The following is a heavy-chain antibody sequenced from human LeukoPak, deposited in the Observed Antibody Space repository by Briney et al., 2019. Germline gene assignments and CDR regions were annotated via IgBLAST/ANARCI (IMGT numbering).Heavy chain of an antibody. V-gene: IGHV1-8*01. CDR2: MNLNSGNT. Sequence: ASVKVSCKASGYTFTSYDINWVRQATGQGLEWMGWMNLNSGNTGYAQKFQGRVTMTRNTSISTAYMELSSLRSEDTAVYYCARELGDCSSTSCYPWFDPWGQGTLVTVSS. CDR1: GYTFTSYD. J-gene: IGHJ5*02. CDR3: ARELGDCSSTSCYPWFDP. D-gene: IGHD2-2*01.